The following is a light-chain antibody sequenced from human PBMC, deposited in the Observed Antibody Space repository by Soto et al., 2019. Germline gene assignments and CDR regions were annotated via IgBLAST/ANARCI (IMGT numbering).Light chain of an antibody. J-gene: IGKJ2*01. Sequence: DIQMTQSPSTLSASVGDRVTITCRASQSISSWLAWYQQKPGKAPKLLIYDASSLESGVPSRFSGSGSGTEFTLTISSLQPDAFATYYCQQYNSYSGTFGQGTKLEIK. CDR3: QQYNSYSGT. CDR2: DAS. V-gene: IGKV1-5*01. CDR1: QSISSW.